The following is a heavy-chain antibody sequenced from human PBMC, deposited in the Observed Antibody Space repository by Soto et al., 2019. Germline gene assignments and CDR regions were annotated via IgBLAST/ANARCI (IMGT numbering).Heavy chain of an antibody. CDR2: ISSGSAYI. D-gene: IGHD1-26*01. Sequence: PGGSLRLSCTFTFSMYSMNWVRQAPGKGLEWVASISSGSAYIKYAESVKGRFTISRDNAKNSLHLQMNSLRAEDTAIYHCARDQGGSYDSWFDPWGQGTPVTVSS. CDR1: TFSMYS. J-gene: IGHJ5*02. V-gene: IGHV3-21*06. CDR3: ARDQGGSYDSWFDP.